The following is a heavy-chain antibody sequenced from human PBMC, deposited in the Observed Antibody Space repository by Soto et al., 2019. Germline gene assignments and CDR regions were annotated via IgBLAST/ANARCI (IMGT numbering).Heavy chain of an antibody. Sequence: SETLPLSCAVYGGSFSCYYLSGIRQHPGKGLEWIWEINHSGSTNYNPSLKSRVTISVDTSKNQFSLKLSSVTAADTDVYYCERGCPVYDYVWGSYRINDYFDYWGQGTLVTVS. CDR1: GGSFSCYY. CDR3: ERGCPVYDYVWGSYRINDYFDY. V-gene: IGHV4-34*01. D-gene: IGHD3-16*02. CDR2: INHSGST. J-gene: IGHJ4*02.